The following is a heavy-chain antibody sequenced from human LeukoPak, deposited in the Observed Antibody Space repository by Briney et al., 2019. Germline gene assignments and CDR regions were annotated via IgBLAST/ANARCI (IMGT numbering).Heavy chain of an antibody. CDR3: ALEALRYFDWLPSPFDY. V-gene: IGHV1-46*01. D-gene: IGHD3-9*01. J-gene: IGHJ4*02. Sequence: VASVKVSCKASGYTFTSYYMHWVRQAPGQGLEWMGIINPSGGSTSYAQKFQGRVTMTRDTSTSTVYMELSSLRSEDTAVYYCALEALRYFDWLPSPFDYWGQGTLVTVSS. CDR1: GYTFTSYY. CDR2: INPSGGST.